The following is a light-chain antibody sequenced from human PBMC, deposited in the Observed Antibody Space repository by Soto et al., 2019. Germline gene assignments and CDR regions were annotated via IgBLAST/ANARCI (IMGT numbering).Light chain of an antibody. J-gene: IGLJ3*02. CDR1: SSDVGGYKF. Sequence: QSALTQPASVSGSPGQSITISCTGTSSDVGGYKFVSWYQQHPGKAPKLMIYEVSNRPSGVSNRFSGSKSGNTASLTISGLQAEDEADYYCSSYTSGNTCLFGGGTKVTVL. CDR2: EVS. V-gene: IGLV2-14*01. CDR3: SSYTSGNTCL.